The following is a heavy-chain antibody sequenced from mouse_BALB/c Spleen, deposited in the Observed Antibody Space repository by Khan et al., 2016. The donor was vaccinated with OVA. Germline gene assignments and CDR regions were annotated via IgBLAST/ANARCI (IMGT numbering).Heavy chain of an antibody. CDR3: ARDSNFDY. V-gene: IGHV5-17*02. Sequence: EVNVVESGGGLVQPGGSRKLSCAASGFTFSRFRMHWVRQAPEKGLEWVAYISSGSSSIYYADTVKGRFTISRDNPKNTLFLQMTSLRSEDTAMYYCARDSNFDYWGQGTTLTVSS. J-gene: IGHJ2*01. CDR1: GFTFSRFR. CDR2: ISSGSSSI.